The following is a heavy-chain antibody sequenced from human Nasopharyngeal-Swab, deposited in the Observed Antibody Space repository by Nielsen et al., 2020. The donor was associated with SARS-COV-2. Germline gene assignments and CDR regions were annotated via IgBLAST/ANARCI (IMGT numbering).Heavy chain of an antibody. V-gene: IGHV3-23*01. D-gene: IGHD4-17*01. CDR2: ISGSGGST. CDR3: AKDYGDYPWYFDY. CDR1: GFTFSSYA. Sequence: GASLKISCAASGFTFSSYAMSWVRQAPGKGLEWVSAISGSGGSTYYADSVKGRFTISRDNSKNTLYLQMNSLRAEDTAVYYCAKDYGDYPWYFDYWGQGTLVTVSS. J-gene: IGHJ4*02.